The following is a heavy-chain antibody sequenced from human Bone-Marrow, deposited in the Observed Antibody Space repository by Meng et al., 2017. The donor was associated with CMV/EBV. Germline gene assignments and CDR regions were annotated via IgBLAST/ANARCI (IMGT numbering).Heavy chain of an antibody. CDR2: MNPDSGNT. D-gene: IGHD6-13*01. CDR1: GYTFSNYD. J-gene: IGHJ5*02. CDR3: ARAGYSSRGWFDP. V-gene: IGHV1-8*02. Sequence: KASGYTFSNYDINWVRQAPGQGLEWMGWMNPDSGNTGYAQRFQGRVTMTMDTSISTAYMEMSSLRSEDTAVYYCARAGYSSRGWFDPWGQGTLVTVS.